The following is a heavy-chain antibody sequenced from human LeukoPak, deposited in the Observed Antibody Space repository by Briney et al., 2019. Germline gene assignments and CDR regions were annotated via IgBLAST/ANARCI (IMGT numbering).Heavy chain of an antibody. CDR2: TIPIFGTA. D-gene: IGHD5-18*01. J-gene: IGHJ4*02. Sequence: ASVKVSCKASGGTFSSYAISWVRQAPGQGLEWMGRTIPIFGTANYAQKFQGRVTITTDESTSTAYMELSSLRSEDTAVYYCARDSGRGYSYGYPLHSDYWGQGTLVTVSS. V-gene: IGHV1-69*05. CDR3: ARDSGRGYSYGYPLHSDY. CDR1: GGTFSSYA.